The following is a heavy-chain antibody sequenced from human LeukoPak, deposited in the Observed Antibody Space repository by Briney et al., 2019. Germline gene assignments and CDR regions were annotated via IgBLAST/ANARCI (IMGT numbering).Heavy chain of an antibody. J-gene: IGHJ4*02. CDR1: GGSFSGYY. V-gene: IGHV4-34*01. CDR2: INHSGST. D-gene: IGHD4-23*01. CDR3: ARRDYGGNPFDY. Sequence: QPSETLSLTCAVYGGSFSGYYWSWIRQPPGKGLEWIGEINHSGSTNYNPSLKSRVTISVDTSKNQFSLKLSSVTAADTAVYYCARRDYGGNPFDYWGQGTLVTVSS.